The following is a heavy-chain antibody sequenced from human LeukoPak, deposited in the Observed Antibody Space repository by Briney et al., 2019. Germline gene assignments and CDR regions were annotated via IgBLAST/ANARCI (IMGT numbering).Heavy chain of an antibody. D-gene: IGHD3-16*02. V-gene: IGHV1-18*01. J-gene: IGHJ4*02. CDR3: ARDALYDYVWGSYRYEGY. Sequence: VASVKVSCKASGYTFTSYGISWVRPAPGQGLEWMGWISAYNGNTNYAQKLQGRVTMTTDTSTSTAYMELRSLRSDDTAVYYCARDALYDYVWGSYRYEGYWGQGTLVTVSS. CDR2: ISAYNGNT. CDR1: GYTFTSYG.